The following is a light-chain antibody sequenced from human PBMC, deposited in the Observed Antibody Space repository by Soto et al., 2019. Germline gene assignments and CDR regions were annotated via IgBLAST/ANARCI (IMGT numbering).Light chain of an antibody. V-gene: IGLV2-8*01. CDR2: EVN. CDR1: NNDIGGYTY. Sequence: VLPQPHCASCSPGHSVTISCTGTNNDIGGYTYVSLYQQLPGKAPKLMIYEVNKPPSGIPDRFSGSKSGNTASLTVPGLQPEDEAEYFCSSYSRSINYVFGTGTKVT. CDR3: SSYSRSINYV. J-gene: IGLJ1*01.